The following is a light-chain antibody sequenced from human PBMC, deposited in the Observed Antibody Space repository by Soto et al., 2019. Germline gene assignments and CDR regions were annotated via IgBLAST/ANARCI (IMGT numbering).Light chain of an antibody. CDR3: QQANSFPRT. J-gene: IGKJ4*01. CDR1: QGFSTW. CDR2: SAS. Sequence: DIQMTQSPSSVSASVGDRVTITCRAGQGFSTWLAWYRRKPGRAPELLIYSASSLHSGVPSRFSGSGSGTDFTLTISSLQPEDFALYYCQQANSFPRTFGGGTEVEIK. V-gene: IGKV1-12*01.